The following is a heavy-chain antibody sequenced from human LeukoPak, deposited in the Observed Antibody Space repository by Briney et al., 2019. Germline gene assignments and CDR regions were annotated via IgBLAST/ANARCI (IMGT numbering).Heavy chain of an antibody. CDR3: AKDLDWGGKTILRCAFDI. V-gene: IGHV3-23*01. Sequence: HPGGSLRLSCEASGFTFSAYAMTWVRQAPGKGLEWVSSIGSDNKPHYSESVKGRFAISRDNSKSMLFLRLNSLRAEDTAVYYCAKDLDWGGKTILRCAFDIWGQGTMVTVSS. CDR1: GFTFSAYA. D-gene: IGHD3-16*01. J-gene: IGHJ3*02. CDR2: IGSDNKP.